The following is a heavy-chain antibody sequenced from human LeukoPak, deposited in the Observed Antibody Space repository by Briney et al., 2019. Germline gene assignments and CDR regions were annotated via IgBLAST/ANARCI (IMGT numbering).Heavy chain of an antibody. CDR1: GYTFSSYA. D-gene: IGHD3-10*01. J-gene: IGHJ4*02. Sequence: GGSLRLSCAASGYTFSSYAMSWVRQAPGKGLEWVSTISASGGSTYYADSVKGRFTISRDNSKNTLYLQMNSLRAEDTAVYYCAKGIKSFGYWGQGTLVTVSS. CDR3: AKGIKSFGY. CDR2: ISASGGST. V-gene: IGHV3-23*01.